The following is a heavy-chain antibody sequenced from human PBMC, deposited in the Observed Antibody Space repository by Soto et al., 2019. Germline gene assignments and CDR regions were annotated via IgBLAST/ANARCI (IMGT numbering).Heavy chain of an antibody. CDR1: GGSIIDYY. J-gene: IGHJ4*02. D-gene: IGHD6-13*01. Sequence: LSLTCTVSGGSIIDYYWRWIRQPPGKGLEWIGYVYYSGSTNYNPSLKSRVTISADTSKNQFSLKLSSVTAADTAVYYCARDAPRSSYFDYWGQGILVTVSS. CDR3: ARDAPRSSYFDY. V-gene: IGHV4-59*01. CDR2: VYYSGST.